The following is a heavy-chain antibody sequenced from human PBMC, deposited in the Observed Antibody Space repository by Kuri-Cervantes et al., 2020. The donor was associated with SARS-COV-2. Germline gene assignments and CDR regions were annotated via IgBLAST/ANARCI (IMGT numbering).Heavy chain of an antibody. CDR3: AGFRGYDFWSGWGTHDF. CDR2: ISSSTSYI. V-gene: IGHV3-21*01. CDR1: GFTFSSYS. Sequence: GESLKISCAASGFTFSSYSINWVRQAPGKGLEWVSSISSSTSYIYYEDSVKGRFTISRDNAKNSLYLQMNSLRAEDTAIYYCAGFRGYDFWSGWGTHDFWGQGTVVTVSS. J-gene: IGHJ4*02. D-gene: IGHD3/OR15-3a*01.